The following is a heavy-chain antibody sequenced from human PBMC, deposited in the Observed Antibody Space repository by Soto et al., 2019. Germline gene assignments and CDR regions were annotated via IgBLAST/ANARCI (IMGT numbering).Heavy chain of an antibody. CDR2: IYYSGST. V-gene: IGHV4-39*01. CDR3: ARRVDGSYELYDY. CDR1: GGSISSSSYY. J-gene: IGHJ4*02. Sequence: SETLSLTCTVSGGSISSSSYYWGWIHQPPGKGLEWIGSIYYSGSTYYNPSLKSRVTISVDTSKNQFSLKLSSVTAADTAVYYCARRVDGSYELYDYWGQGTLVTVSS. D-gene: IGHD3-10*01.